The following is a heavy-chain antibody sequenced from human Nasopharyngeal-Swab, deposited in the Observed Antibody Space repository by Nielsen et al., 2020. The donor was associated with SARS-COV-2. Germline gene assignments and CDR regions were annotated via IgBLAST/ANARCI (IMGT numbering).Heavy chain of an antibody. D-gene: IGHD2-15*01. Sequence: WIRQPPGKGLEWVSAISGSGGSTYYADSVKGRFTISRDNSKNTLYLQMNSLRAEDTAVYYCAIDSGGQDYWGQGTLVTVSS. CDR3: AIDSGGQDY. CDR2: ISGSGGST. J-gene: IGHJ4*02. V-gene: IGHV3-23*01.